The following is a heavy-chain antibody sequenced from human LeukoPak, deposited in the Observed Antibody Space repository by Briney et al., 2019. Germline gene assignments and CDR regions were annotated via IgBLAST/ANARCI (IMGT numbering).Heavy chain of an antibody. CDR1: GYTFTSYG. CDR3: ARDCSSTTCYLHYFDY. CDR2: ISAYNGNT. J-gene: IGHJ4*02. V-gene: IGHV1-18*01. D-gene: IGHD2-2*01. Sequence: GASVKVSCKASGYTFTSYGISWVRQAPGQGLEWMGWISAYNGNTNYAQKLQGRVTMTTDTSTSTAYMELSSLRSEDTAVYYCARDCSSTTCYLHYFDYWGQGTLVTVSS.